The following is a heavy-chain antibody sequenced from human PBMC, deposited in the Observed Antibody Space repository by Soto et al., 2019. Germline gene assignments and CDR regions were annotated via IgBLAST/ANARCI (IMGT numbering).Heavy chain of an antibody. D-gene: IGHD6-19*01. CDR2: ISYDGSNK. CDR3: AKDLDSGTPYYYYGMDV. V-gene: IGHV3-30*18. J-gene: IGHJ6*02. Sequence: GGSLRLSCAASGFTFSSYGMHWVRQAPGKGLEWVAVISYDGSNKYYADSVKGRFTISRDNSKNTLYLQMNSLRAEDTAVYYCAKDLDSGTPYYYYGMDVWGQGTTVTVSS. CDR1: GFTFSSYG.